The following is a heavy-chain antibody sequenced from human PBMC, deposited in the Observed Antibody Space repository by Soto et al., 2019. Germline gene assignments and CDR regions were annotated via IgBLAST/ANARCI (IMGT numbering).Heavy chain of an antibody. CDR2: INPNSGGT. V-gene: IGHV1-2*04. CDR3: ARGAAGKFYYMDV. D-gene: IGHD3-10*01. Sequence: ASVKVSCKASGYTFTGYYMHWVRQAPGQGLEWMGWINPNSGGTNYAQKFQGWVTMTRDTSISTAYMELSRLRSDDTAVYYCARGAAGKFYYMDVWGKGTTVTVSS. J-gene: IGHJ6*03. CDR1: GYTFTGYY.